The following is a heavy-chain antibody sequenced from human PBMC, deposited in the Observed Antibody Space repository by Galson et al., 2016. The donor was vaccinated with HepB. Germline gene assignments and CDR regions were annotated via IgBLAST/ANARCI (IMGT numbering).Heavy chain of an antibody. J-gene: IGHJ4*02. CDR3: ATHTSTRGAFDY. D-gene: IGHD4/OR15-4a*01. CDR1: GDSISSSDYY. CDR2: INYAGSP. Sequence: SETLSLTCTVSGDSISSSDYYWGWIRQPPGKGLEWIASINYAGSPYYNPSLKDRVTISVDTPKNQFSLKVSSVTAADTAVYYCATHTSTRGAFDYWGQGRLVTVSS. V-gene: IGHV4-39*01.